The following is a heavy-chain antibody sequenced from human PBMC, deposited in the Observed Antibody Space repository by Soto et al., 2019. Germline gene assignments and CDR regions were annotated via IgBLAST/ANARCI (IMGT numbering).Heavy chain of an antibody. CDR2: ISGSGGST. CDR3: AKGQSRHPDYSDY. D-gene: IGHD6-19*01. CDR1: GFTFSIYA. V-gene: IGHV3-23*01. Sequence: PGGSLRLSCAASGFTFSIYAMSWVRQSPGKGLEWVSAISGSGGSTYYADSVKGRFTISRDNSKNTLYLQMNSLRAEDTAVYYCAKGQSRHPDYSDYWGQGTTVTVFS. J-gene: IGHJ4*02.